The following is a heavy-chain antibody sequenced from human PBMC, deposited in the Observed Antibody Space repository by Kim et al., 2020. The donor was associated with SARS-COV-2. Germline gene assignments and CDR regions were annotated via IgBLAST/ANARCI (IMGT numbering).Heavy chain of an antibody. CDR3: TRESNYDFWSGYYNPYFDY. J-gene: IGHJ4*02. Sequence: GGSLRLSCTASGFTFGDYAMSWFRQAPGKGLEWVGFIRSKAYGGTTEYAASVKGRFTISRDDSKSIAYLQMNSLKTEDTAVYYCTRESNYDFWSGYYNPYFDYWGQGTLVTVSS. CDR2: IRSKAYGGTT. V-gene: IGHV3-49*03. D-gene: IGHD3-3*01. CDR1: GFTFGDYA.